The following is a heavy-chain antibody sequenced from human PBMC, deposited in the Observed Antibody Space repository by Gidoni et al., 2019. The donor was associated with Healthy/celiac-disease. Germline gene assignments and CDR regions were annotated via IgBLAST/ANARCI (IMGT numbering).Heavy chain of an antibody. V-gene: IGHV1-2*02. CDR1: GYTFTDYY. Sequence: QVQLVQSGAEVKKPGASVKVSCKASGYTFTDYYMHWVRQAPGQGLEWMGGCNPNSVGTNYAQKFQGRVTMTRDTSISTAYMELSRLRSDDTAVYYCARGGVVPAARLYYMDVWGKGTTVTVSS. CDR3: ARGGVVPAARLYYMDV. J-gene: IGHJ6*03. CDR2: CNPNSVGT. D-gene: IGHD2-2*01.